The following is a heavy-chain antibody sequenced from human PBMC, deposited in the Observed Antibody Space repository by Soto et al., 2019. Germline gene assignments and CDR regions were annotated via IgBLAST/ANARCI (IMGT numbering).Heavy chain of an antibody. V-gene: IGHV3-23*01. CDR2: ISDSGATT. CDR3: AKLRPAVCWVGKDS. CDR1: GFTFRNYA. Sequence: GGSLILSCAAPGFTFRNYAMSLVLQAPGRGLEWVAGISDSGATTYYADSVKGRFTISRDTSRNTLYLQMSSLRAEDTAMYYCAKLRPAVCWVGKDSWGQGTMVTVSS. J-gene: IGHJ4*02. D-gene: IGHD1-26*01.